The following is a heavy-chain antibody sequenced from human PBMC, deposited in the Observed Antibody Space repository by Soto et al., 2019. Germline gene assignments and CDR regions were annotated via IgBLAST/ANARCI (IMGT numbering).Heavy chain of an antibody. CDR3: AKEGDMVRGVIFSSSGFDY. CDR2: ISGSGGST. CDR1: GFTFSSYA. D-gene: IGHD3-10*01. J-gene: IGHJ4*02. V-gene: IGHV3-23*01. Sequence: GGSLRLSCAASGFTFSSYAMSWVRQAPGKGLEWVSAISGSGGSTYYADSVKGRFTISRDNSKNTLYLQMNSLRAEDTAVYYCAKEGDMVRGVIFSSSGFDYWGQGTLVTVSS.